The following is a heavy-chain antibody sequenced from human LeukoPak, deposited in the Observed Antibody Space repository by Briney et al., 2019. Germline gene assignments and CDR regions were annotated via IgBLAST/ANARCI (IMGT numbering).Heavy chain of an antibody. D-gene: IGHD2-21*02. Sequence: GGSLRLSCAASGFTFDDYAMHWVRQVPGKGLEGVSSIDWNSYSIAYADSVKGRFTISRDNAKNSLSLQMNSLIAEDTALYYCANDISPGSGEVTSIGPYGSFELWGRGTLVTVSS. CDR1: GFTFDDYA. CDR2: IDWNSYSI. CDR3: ANDISPGSGEVTSIGPYGSFEL. J-gene: IGHJ2*01. V-gene: IGHV3-9*01.